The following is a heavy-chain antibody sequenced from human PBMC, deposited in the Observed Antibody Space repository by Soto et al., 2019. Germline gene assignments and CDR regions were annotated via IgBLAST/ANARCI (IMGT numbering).Heavy chain of an antibody. J-gene: IGHJ4*02. D-gene: IGHD1-1*01. CDR3: ARDNSAATGVLDH. CDR1: GYTFTNYY. CDR2: INPSARSA. V-gene: IGHV1-46*04. Sequence: ASLKVSCKASGYTFTNYYLHWVRQAPGQGLEWVGMINPSARSASYAQKLRGRLTMDRDTSTTTVYMELSRLTFEDTAVYFCARDNSAATGVLDHWGQGTLVTVSS.